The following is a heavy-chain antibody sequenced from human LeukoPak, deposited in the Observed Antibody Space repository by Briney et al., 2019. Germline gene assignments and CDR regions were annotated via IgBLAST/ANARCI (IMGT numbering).Heavy chain of an antibody. J-gene: IGHJ4*02. D-gene: IGHD3-16*01. Sequence: GGSLRLSCAASGFTFSSYEMNWVRQAPGKGLEWVSYISSSGSNIYYADSVKGRFTISRDNAKNSLYLQMNSLRAEDTAVYYCVIMTPIDYWGQGTLVTVSS. CDR3: VIMTPIDY. CDR2: ISSSGSNI. CDR1: GFTFSSYE. V-gene: IGHV3-48*03.